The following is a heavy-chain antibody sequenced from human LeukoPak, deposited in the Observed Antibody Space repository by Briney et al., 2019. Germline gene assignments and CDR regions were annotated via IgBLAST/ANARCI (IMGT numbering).Heavy chain of an antibody. D-gene: IGHD3-22*01. J-gene: IGHJ4*02. CDR1: GGSFSDYY. V-gene: IGHV4-34*01. CDR3: ARGSLLGSVHYYPGQ. Sequence: SETLSLTCAVYGGSFSDYYWNWIRQPPGKGLEWIGEINHSGDTNYNPSLKSRVTISVDTSKNQFSLKLIAVTAADTAVYYCARGSLLGSVHYYPGQWGQGTLVTVSS. CDR2: INHSGDT.